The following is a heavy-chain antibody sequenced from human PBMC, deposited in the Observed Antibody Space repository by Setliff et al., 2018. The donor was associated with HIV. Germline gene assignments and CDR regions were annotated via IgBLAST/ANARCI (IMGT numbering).Heavy chain of an antibody. CDR1: GGSISSYY. CDR3: ARHTNAVAGSLDWFDP. J-gene: IGHJ5*02. Sequence: SETLSLTCTVSGGSISSYYWSWIRQPPGKGLEWIGCGYYSGITHYDPSLKSRVSISVDTSKNQFSLKLSSVTAADTAVYYCARHTNAVAGSLDWFDPWGQGTLVTVSS. CDR2: GYYSGIT. D-gene: IGHD6-13*01. V-gene: IGHV4-59*08.